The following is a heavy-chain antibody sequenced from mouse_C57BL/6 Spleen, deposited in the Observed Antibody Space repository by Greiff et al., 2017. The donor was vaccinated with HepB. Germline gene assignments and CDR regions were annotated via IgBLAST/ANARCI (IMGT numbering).Heavy chain of an antibody. CDR2: INPSNGGT. CDR3: ARQLINYIDY. J-gene: IGHJ2*01. CDR1: GYTFTSYR. V-gene: IGHV1-53*01. Sequence: QVQLQQPGPELVKPGASVKLSCKASGYTFTSYRMHWVKQRPGQGLEWIGNINPSNGGTNYNEKFKSKATLTVDKSSRTADMQLSSLTSEDSAVYYCARQLINYIDYWGQGTTLTVSS.